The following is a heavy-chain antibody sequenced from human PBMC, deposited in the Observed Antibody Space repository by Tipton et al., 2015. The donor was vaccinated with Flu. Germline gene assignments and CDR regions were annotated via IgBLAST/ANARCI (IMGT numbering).Heavy chain of an antibody. CDR1: GFIFSDSA. Sequence: AASGFIFSDSAMHWVRQASGKGLEWVGRIRTRPHNYATAYGESLKGRFTISREDSKNTAYLQMNSLKIEDTAVYYCLRRYYDSSGYYHDNWGQGTLVTVSS. J-gene: IGHJ4*02. V-gene: IGHV3-73*01. CDR2: IRTRPHNYAT. D-gene: IGHD3-22*01. CDR3: LRRYYDSSGYYHDN.